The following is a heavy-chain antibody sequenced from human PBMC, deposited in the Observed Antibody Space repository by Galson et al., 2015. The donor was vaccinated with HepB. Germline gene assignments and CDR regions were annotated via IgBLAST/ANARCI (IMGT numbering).Heavy chain of an antibody. CDR1: GFTFSNAW. Sequence: SLRLSCAASGFTFSNAWMSWVRQAPGKGLEWVGRIKSKTDGGTTDYAAPVKGRFTISRDDSKNTLYLQMNSLKTEDTAVYYCTTDGNNPNWGFPSATLFDYWGQGTLVTVSS. J-gene: IGHJ4*02. V-gene: IGHV3-15*01. CDR2: IKSKTDGGTT. CDR3: TTDGNNPNWGFPSATLFDY. D-gene: IGHD7-27*01.